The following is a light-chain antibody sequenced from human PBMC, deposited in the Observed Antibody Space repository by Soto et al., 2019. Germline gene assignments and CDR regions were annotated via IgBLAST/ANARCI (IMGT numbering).Light chain of an antibody. Sequence: DIQITKKTSTLSASVRDRVSITCRAIQNINRWLGWYQQRPGKAPNLPIHKASTLEPGVPSRFSGSASGTELTLTIRSLQPDDFAAYFCLQYNVYPLTFGGGTKV. CDR3: LQYNVYPLT. CDR2: KAS. J-gene: IGKJ4*01. CDR1: QNINRW. V-gene: IGKV1-5*03.